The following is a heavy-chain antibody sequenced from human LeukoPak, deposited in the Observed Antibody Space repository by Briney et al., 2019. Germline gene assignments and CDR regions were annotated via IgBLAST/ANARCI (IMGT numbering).Heavy chain of an antibody. CDR1: GFTFSNSW. Sequence: GGSLRLSCAASGFTFSNSWMSWVRQAPGKGPAWVANIRQPGTEEYYVDSVRGRFTISRDNAKNTLYLQMNSLRAEDTAVYYCAAGAGWLIDYWGQGTLVTVSS. CDR2: IRQPGTEE. D-gene: IGHD6-19*01. V-gene: IGHV3-7*01. J-gene: IGHJ4*02. CDR3: AAGAGWLIDY.